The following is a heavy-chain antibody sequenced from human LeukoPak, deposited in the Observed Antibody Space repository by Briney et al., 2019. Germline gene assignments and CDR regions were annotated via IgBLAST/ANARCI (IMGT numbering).Heavy chain of an antibody. J-gene: IGHJ4*02. CDR3: AREPTSGGYFDY. CDR1: GFTVRSNY. D-gene: IGHD1-26*01. Sequence: GGSLRLSCAASGFTVRSNYMSWVRQAPGKGLEWVSVIYSGGSTYFADSVKGRFTISRDNSKNTLYLQMNSLRAEDTAVYYCAREPTSGGYFDYWGQGTLVTVSS. CDR2: IYSGGST. V-gene: IGHV3-53*01.